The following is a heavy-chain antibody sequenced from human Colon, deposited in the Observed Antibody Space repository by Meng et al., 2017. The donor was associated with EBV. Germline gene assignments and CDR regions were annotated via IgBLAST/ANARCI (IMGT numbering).Heavy chain of an antibody. CDR1: GGPISRTGTC. J-gene: IGHJ4*02. D-gene: IGHD4-23*01. Sequence: QRREPGRGLVKPSETLSPTCTVSGGPISRTGTCGGWIRQPPGKGLEWIGSQCHADDTYYNPSLMGRVTISVDTSKNQVSLKLTSVTAADTSIYYCARHTFSGNPGGIDSWGQGILVTVSS. V-gene: IGHV4-39*01. CDR3: ARHTFSGNPGGIDS. CDR2: QCHADDT.